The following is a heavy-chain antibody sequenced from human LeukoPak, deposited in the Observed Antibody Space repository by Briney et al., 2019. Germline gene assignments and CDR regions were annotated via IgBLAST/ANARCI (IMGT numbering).Heavy chain of an antibody. Sequence: PGGSLRLSCAASGFTFSSYAMSWVRQAPGKGLEWVSTISGSGGSTYSADSVKGRFTISRDNSKNTLYLQMNSLRAEDTAVYYCAKMVGDTTGFDYWGQGTLVTVSS. V-gene: IGHV3-23*01. CDR1: GFTFSSYA. D-gene: IGHD1-26*01. CDR2: ISGSGGST. J-gene: IGHJ4*02. CDR3: AKMVGDTTGFDY.